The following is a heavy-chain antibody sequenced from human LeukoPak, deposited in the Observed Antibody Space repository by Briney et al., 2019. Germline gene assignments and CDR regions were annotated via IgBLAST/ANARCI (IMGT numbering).Heavy chain of an antibody. CDR1: GFTFTTYA. V-gene: IGHV3-48*01. Sequence: GGSLRLSCAASGFTFTTYAMSWVRQAPGKGLEWVSYISSSGSTIYYADSVKGRFTISRDNAKNSLYLQMNSLRAEDTAVYYCARDGGPGYSSSWYLYWGQGTLVTVSS. CDR3: ARDGGPGYSSSWYLY. CDR2: ISSSGSTI. D-gene: IGHD6-13*01. J-gene: IGHJ4*02.